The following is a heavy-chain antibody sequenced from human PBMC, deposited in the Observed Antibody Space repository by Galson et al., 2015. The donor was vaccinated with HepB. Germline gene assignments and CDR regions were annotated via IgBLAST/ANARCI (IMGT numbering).Heavy chain of an antibody. CDR3: ARDRYSSSSSASFDY. J-gene: IGHJ4*02. D-gene: IGHD6-6*01. CDR2: IIPIFGTA. V-gene: IGHV1-69*13. Sequence: SVKVSCKASGGTFSSYAISWVRQAPGQGLEWMGGIIPIFGTANYAQKFQGRVTITADESTSTAYMELSSLRSEDTAVYYCARDRYSSSSSASFDYWGQGTLVTVSS. CDR1: GGTFSSYA.